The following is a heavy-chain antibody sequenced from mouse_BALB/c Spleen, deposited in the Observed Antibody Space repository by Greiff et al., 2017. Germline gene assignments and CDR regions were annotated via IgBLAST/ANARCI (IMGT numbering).Heavy chain of an antibody. J-gene: IGHJ3*01. CDR2: IRNKANGYTT. CDR3: ARDEGGNYGEFAY. Sequence: EVKLMESGGGLVQPGGSLRISCATSGFTFTDYYMSWVRQTPGQALEWLGFIRNKANGYTTEYSASVKGRFTISRDNSQSILYLQMNTLRAEDSATYYCARDEGGNYGEFAYWGQGTLVTVSA. D-gene: IGHD2-1*01. CDR1: GFTFTDYY. V-gene: IGHV7-3*02.